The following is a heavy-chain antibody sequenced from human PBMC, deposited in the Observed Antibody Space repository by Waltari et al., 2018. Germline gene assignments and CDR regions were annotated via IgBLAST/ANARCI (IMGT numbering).Heavy chain of an antibody. D-gene: IGHD6-13*01. CDR3: ARDFSAGGGGAAGFDY. V-gene: IGHV1-69*01. CDR1: GGTFSSYA. CDR2: IIPIFGTA. Sequence: QVQLVQSGAEVKKPGSSVKVSCKASGGTFSSYAISWVRQAPGQGLEWMGGIIPIFGTANDAQKFQGRVTITADESTSTAYMELSSLRSEDTAVYYCARDFSAGGGGAAGFDYWGQGTLVTVSS. J-gene: IGHJ4*02.